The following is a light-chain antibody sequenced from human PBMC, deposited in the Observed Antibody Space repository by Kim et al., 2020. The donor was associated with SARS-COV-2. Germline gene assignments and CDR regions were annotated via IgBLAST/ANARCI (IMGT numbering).Light chain of an antibody. CDR3: QSSDRNSHVL. V-gene: IGLV6-57*02. CDR1: Y. J-gene: IGLJ2*01. CDR2: EDN. Sequence: YVHWYQQRPGSVPTIVIFEDNQRPSGVPDRFSGSIDTSSNSASLTISGLQTEDEADYYCQSSDRNSHVLFGGGTQLTVL.